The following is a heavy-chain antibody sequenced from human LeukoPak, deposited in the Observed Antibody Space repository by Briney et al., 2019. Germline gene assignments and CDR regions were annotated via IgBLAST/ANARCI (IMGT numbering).Heavy chain of an antibody. CDR1: GGSISSSNW. J-gene: IGHJ5*02. D-gene: IGHD3-10*01. V-gene: IGHV4-4*02. CDR2: IYHSGST. Sequence: PSGTLSLTCAVSGGSISSSNWWSWVRQPPGKGLEWIGEIYHSGSTNYNPSLKSRVTISVDTSRNQFSLKLRSVNAADTAVYYCARGGYYGSGNDFRFDPWGQGTLVTVSS. CDR3: ARGGYYGSGNDFRFDP.